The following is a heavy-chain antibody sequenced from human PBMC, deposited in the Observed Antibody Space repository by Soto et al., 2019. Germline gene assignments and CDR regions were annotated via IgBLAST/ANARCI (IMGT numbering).Heavy chain of an antibody. CDR3: AREVQVHTPAFVY. Sequence: QVQLVQSGAEMKKPGSSVKVSCQSSGGTFNTYAMNWVRQAPGQGPEWMGDISPLFGAANYAPKFQGRVTITADESTGTSYMPLSSLTSEDTAIYFCAREVQVHTPAFVYWGQGTLVTVSS. V-gene: IGHV1-69*19. J-gene: IGHJ4*02. CDR1: GGTFNTYA. CDR2: ISPLFGAA. D-gene: IGHD3-10*01.